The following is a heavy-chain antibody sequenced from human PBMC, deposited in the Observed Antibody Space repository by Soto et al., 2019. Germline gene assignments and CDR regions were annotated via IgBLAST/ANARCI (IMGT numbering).Heavy chain of an antibody. V-gene: IGHV1-69*01. CDR3: ARDGGRHSGGIDY. Sequence: QVQLVQSGAEVKKPGSSVKVSCKSSGGTFSSYSITWVRQAPGQGREWMGEIIPIFGTANYAQKFQGRVTITADESTSTAYIELSSLRSEDTSVYYCARDGGRHSGGIDYLGQGNLVTVSS. CDR2: IIPIFGTA. D-gene: IGHD1-26*01. CDR1: GGTFSSYS. J-gene: IGHJ4*02.